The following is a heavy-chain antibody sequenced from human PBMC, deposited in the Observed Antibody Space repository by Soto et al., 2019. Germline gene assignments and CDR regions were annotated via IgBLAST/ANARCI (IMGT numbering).Heavy chain of an antibody. D-gene: IGHD6-19*01. CDR2: IIPIFGTA. Sequence: QVQLVQSGAEVKKPGSSVKVSCKASGGTFSSYAISWVRQAPGQGLEWMGGIIPIFGTANYAQKFQGRVTLTANKSTSTAYMELSSLRSEDTAVYYCAGGVSSGWYEGPGGATAQYHYYYFGMDVWGQGTTVTVSS. J-gene: IGHJ6*02. CDR3: AGGVSSGWYEGPGGATAQYHYYYFGMDV. V-gene: IGHV1-69*06. CDR1: GGTFSSYA.